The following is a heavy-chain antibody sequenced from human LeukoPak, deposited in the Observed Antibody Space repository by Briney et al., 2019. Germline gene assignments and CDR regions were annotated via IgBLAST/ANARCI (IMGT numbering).Heavy chain of an antibody. CDR2: INTDGSST. Sequence: GGSLRLSCAASGFTLSSKWMHWVRQVPGKGLVWVSRINTDGSSTNYADSVKGRFTISRDNAKNTLYLQMNSLRAEDTAVYYCAREYRVVVTSGAFDIWGQGTMVTVSS. CDR1: GFTLSSKW. J-gene: IGHJ3*02. CDR3: AREYRVVVTSGAFDI. V-gene: IGHV3-74*01. D-gene: IGHD3-22*01.